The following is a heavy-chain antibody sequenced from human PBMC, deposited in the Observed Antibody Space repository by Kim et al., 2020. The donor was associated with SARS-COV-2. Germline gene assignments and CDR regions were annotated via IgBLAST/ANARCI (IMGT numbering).Heavy chain of an antibody. D-gene: IGHD1-26*01. V-gene: IGHV3-30*18. CDR3: AKAGSGSYVSPFDH. Sequence: GGSLRLSCAASGFTFSSYGMHWVRQAPGKGLEWVAVISYDGSNKYYADSVKGRFTISRDNSKNTLYLQMNSLRAEDTAVYYCAKAGSGSYVSPFDHWGQG. CDR2: ISYDGSNK. J-gene: IGHJ4*02. CDR1: GFTFSSYG.